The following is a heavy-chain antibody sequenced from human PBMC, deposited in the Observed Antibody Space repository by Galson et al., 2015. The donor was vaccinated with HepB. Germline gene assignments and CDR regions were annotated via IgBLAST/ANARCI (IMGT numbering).Heavy chain of an antibody. CDR2: IWYDGSNK. J-gene: IGHJ3*02. Sequence: SLRLSCAASGFTFSSYGMHWVRQAPGKGLEWVAVIWYDGSNKYYADSVKGRFTISRDNSKNTLYLQMNSLRAEDTAVYYCARDYSVPWVIGMKGDNAFDIWGQGTMVTVSS. V-gene: IGHV3-33*08. D-gene: IGHD2-21*01. CDR1: GFTFSSYG. CDR3: ARDYSVPWVIGMKGDNAFDI.